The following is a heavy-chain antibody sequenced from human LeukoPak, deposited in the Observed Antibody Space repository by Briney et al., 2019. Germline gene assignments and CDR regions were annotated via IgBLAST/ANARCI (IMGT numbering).Heavy chain of an antibody. CDR3: ATRRSRDYYDSSGYYSFDY. D-gene: IGHD3-22*01. CDR1: GYTLTELS. V-gene: IGHV1-24*01. Sequence: ASVTVSCKVSGYTLTELSMHWVRQAPGKGLEWMGGFDPEDGETIYAQKFQGRVTMTEDTSTDTAYMELSSLRSEDTAVYYCATRRSRDYYDSSGYYSFDYWGQGTLVTVSS. J-gene: IGHJ4*02. CDR2: FDPEDGET.